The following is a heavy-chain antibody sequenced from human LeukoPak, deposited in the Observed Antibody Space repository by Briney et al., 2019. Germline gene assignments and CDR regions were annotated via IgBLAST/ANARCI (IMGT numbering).Heavy chain of an antibody. D-gene: IGHD6-19*01. J-gene: IGHJ4*02. V-gene: IGHV1-69*13. CDR1: GYTFTSNY. CDR2: IIPIFGTA. Sequence: SVKVSCKASGYTFTSNYIHWVRQAPGQGLEWMGGIIPIFGTANYAQKFQGRVTITADESTSTAYMELSSLRSEDTAVYYCASSGPYSSGVFDYWGQGTLVTVSS. CDR3: ASSGPYSSGVFDY.